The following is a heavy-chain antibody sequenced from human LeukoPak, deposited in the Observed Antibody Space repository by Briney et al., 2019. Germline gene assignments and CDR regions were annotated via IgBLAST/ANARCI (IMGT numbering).Heavy chain of an antibody. D-gene: IGHD6-19*01. Sequence: GESLNISCKGSGYSFTIYWIGWVRQMPGKGLEWMGIIYPGDSDARYSPSFQAQVTISADRSINTAYLQWSSLKASDTAIYYCARRLKNSNGWTFDYWGQGTLVTVSS. CDR2: IYPGDSDA. CDR3: ARRLKNSNGWTFDY. CDR1: GYSFTIYW. V-gene: IGHV5-51*01. J-gene: IGHJ4*02.